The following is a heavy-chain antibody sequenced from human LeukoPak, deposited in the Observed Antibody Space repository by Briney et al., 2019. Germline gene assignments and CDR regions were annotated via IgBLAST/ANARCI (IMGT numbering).Heavy chain of an antibody. CDR1: GFTFSSYA. CDR3: AKGYRNYYGSGFFDY. CDR2: ISGSGGST. Sequence: GGSLRLSCAASGFTFSSYAMSWVRQAPGKGLEWVSAISGSGGSTYYAGSVKGRFTISRDNSKNTLYLQMNSLRAEDTAVYYCAKGYRNYYGSGFFDYWGQGTLVTVSS. J-gene: IGHJ4*02. V-gene: IGHV3-23*01. D-gene: IGHD3-10*01.